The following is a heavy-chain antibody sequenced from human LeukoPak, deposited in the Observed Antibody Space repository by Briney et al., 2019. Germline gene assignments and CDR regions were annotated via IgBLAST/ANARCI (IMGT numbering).Heavy chain of an antibody. CDR2: ISYDGSNE. V-gene: IGHV3-30*18. D-gene: IGHD3-10*01. J-gene: IGHJ4*02. CDR1: GFTFSHYG. CDR3: VKDEVHVSGTYPTYYFDY. Sequence: TGGSLRLSCAASGFTFSHYGIHWVRQAPGKGLEWVALISYDGSNEYYADSVKGRFTISRDNSKNTLYLQVNSLRPEDTAVYYCVKDEVHVSGTYPTYYFDYWGQGTLVTVSS.